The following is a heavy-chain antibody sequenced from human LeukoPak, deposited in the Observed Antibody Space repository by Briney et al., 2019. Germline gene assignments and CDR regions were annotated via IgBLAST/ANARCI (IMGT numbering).Heavy chain of an antibody. CDR3: AKGSDYYDSSGY. CDR1: GFTFSSYA. V-gene: IGHV3-23*01. D-gene: IGHD3-22*01. CDR2: ISGSGGST. J-gene: IGHJ4*02. Sequence: GGSLRLSCAASGFTFSSYAMSWVRQAPGKGLEWVSAISGSGGSTYYADSVKGRFTISRDNAKNSLYLQMNSLRAEDTALYYCAKGSDYYDSSGYWGQGTLVTVSS.